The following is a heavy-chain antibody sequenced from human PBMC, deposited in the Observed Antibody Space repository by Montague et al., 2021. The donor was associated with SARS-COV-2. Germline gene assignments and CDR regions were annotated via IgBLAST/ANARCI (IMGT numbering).Heavy chain of an antibody. CDR1: GGSISSYY. V-gene: IGHV4-59*08. J-gene: IGHJ3*02. D-gene: IGHD2-2*01. CDR2: IYYSGST. CDR3: ARRGLVYCSSTSCQNAFDI. Sequence: SETLSLTCTVSGGSISSYYWSWIRQPPGKGLEWIGHIYYSGSTNYNPSLKSRVTISVDTSKNQFSLKLSSVTAADTAVYYCARRGLVYCSSTSCQNAFDIWGQGTMVTVSS.